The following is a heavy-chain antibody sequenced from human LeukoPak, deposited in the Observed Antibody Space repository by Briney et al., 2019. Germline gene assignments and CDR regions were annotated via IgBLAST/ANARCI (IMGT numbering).Heavy chain of an antibody. CDR1: GGTFTNYA. CDR3: ARMIGTMVRGESQH. D-gene: IGHD3-10*01. J-gene: IGHJ1*01. CDR2: INPNSGGT. Sequence: GASVKVSCKASGGTFTNYAINWVRQAPGQGLEWMGWINPNSGGTNYAQKFQGRVTMTRDTSISTAYMELSRLRSDDTAVYYCARMIGTMVRGESQHWGQGTPVTVSS. V-gene: IGHV1-2*02.